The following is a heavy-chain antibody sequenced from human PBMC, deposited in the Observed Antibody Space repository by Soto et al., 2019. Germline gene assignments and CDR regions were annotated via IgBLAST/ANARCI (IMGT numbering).Heavy chain of an antibody. D-gene: IGHD5-12*01. CDR1: GASISYGGFS. CDR3: ARGGGYDSFDY. Sequence: SETLSLTCTVSGASISYGGFSWSWIRQSPGKGLEWIGYLSHLESTYFHPSFKSRLTMSIDRTRNQFSLKLSSVTAADMAVYYCARGGGYDSFDYWGQGVLVTVSS. J-gene: IGHJ4*02. V-gene: IGHV4-30-2*06. CDR2: LSHLEST.